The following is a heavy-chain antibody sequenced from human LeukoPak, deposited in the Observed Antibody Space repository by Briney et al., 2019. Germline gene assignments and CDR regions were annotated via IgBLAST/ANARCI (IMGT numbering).Heavy chain of an antibody. CDR1: GYTFTVYY. D-gene: IGHD4-17*01. CDR2: INPNSGGT. Sequence: GASVKVSCKASGYTFTVYYMHWVRQAPGQGLEWMGRINPNSGGTNDAQKFQGRVTMTRDTSISTAYMELSRLRSDDTAVYYCARDDYGDYYYPIFDYWGKGTLVTVSS. J-gene: IGHJ4*02. V-gene: IGHV1-2*06. CDR3: ARDDYGDYYYPIFDY.